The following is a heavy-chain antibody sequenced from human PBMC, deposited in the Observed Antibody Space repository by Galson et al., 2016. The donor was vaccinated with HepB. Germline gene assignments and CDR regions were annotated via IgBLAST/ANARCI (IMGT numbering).Heavy chain of an antibody. D-gene: IGHD3-10*01. Sequence: SLRLSCAASGFTFDSYSMNWVRQAPGKGLEWVSYTSDSGGTTYYADSVKGRFTISRDNAQNSLYLQMNGLRAEDSAVYYCAREDTIVRGKRFYYYGLDVWGQGTTVTVSS. CDR2: TSDSGGTT. CDR1: GFTFDSYS. CDR3: AREDTIVRGKRFYYYGLDV. V-gene: IGHV3-48*01. J-gene: IGHJ6*02.